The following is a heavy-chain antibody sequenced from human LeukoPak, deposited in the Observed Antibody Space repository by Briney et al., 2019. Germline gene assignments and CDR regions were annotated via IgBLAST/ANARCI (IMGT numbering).Heavy chain of an antibody. Sequence: GGSLRLSCAASGFTFSSYAMSWVRQAPGKGLEWVSAISGSGGSTYYADSVKGRFTISRDNAKNSLYLQMNSLRAEDTAVYYCAKGLFTMVRGVRNDAFDIWGQGTMVTVSS. J-gene: IGHJ3*02. CDR2: ISGSGGST. CDR1: GFTFSSYA. D-gene: IGHD3-10*01. CDR3: AKGLFTMVRGVRNDAFDI. V-gene: IGHV3-23*01.